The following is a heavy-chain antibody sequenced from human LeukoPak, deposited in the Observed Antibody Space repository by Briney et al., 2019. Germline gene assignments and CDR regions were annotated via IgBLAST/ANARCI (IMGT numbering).Heavy chain of an antibody. CDR1: GFTFSSYE. Sequence: GGSLRLSCAASGFTFSSYEMNWVRQAPGKGLEWVSYISGSGTTIYYADSVKGRFTISRDNAKNSLYLQMNSLRAEDTAVYYCARLNSYWASWFDPWGQGTLVTVSS. V-gene: IGHV3-48*03. D-gene: IGHD1-26*01. J-gene: IGHJ5*02. CDR3: ARLNSYWASWFDP. CDR2: ISGSGTTI.